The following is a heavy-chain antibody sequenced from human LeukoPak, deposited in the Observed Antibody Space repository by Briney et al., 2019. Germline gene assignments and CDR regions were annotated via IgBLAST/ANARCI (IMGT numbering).Heavy chain of an antibody. CDR2: INPNSGGT. J-gene: IGHJ4*02. Sequence: ASVKVSCKASGYTFTGYYMHWVRQAPGQGLEWMGWINPNSGGTNYAQKFQGRVTMTRDTSISTAYMELSRLRSDDTAVYYCARAGYSYGLNPRAEFYYWGQGTLVTVSS. CDR1: GYTFTGYY. D-gene: IGHD5-18*01. CDR3: ARAGYSYGLNPRAEFYY. V-gene: IGHV1-2*02.